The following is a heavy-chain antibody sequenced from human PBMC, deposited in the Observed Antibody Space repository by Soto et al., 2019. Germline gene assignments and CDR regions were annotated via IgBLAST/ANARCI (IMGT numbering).Heavy chain of an antibody. Sequence: SEXLSLTCTVSGDSITSNSYFWAWIRQPPGKGLEWIGSIYYSGTTYYNPSLKSRVTISVDRSKNQFSLKLSSVTAADTAVYYCARHFSVEYFDYWGQGALVTVS. CDR2: IYYSGTT. CDR1: GDSITSNSYF. V-gene: IGHV4-39*01. CDR3: ARHFSVEYFDY. J-gene: IGHJ4*02.